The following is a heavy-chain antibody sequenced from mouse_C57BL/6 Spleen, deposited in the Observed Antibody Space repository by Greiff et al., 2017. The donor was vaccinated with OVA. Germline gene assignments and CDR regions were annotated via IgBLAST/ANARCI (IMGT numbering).Heavy chain of an antibody. CDR3: ARSDGYFYYFDY. V-gene: IGHV1-52*01. CDR2: IDPSDSET. Sequence: VQLQQPGAELVRPGSSVKLSCKASGYTFTSYWMHWVKQRPIQGLEWIGNIDPSDSETHYNQKFKDKATLTVDKSSSTAYMQLSSLTSEDSAVYYCARSDGYFYYFDYWGHGTTLTVSS. J-gene: IGHJ2*01. D-gene: IGHD2-3*01. CDR1: GYTFTSYW.